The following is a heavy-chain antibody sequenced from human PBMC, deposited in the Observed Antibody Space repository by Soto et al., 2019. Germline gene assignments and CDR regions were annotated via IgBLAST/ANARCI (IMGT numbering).Heavy chain of an antibody. V-gene: IGHV3-15*01. CDR1: GFTFSNAW. Sequence: PGGSLRLSCAASGFTFSNAWMSWVRQAPGKGLEWVGRIKSKTDGGTTDYAVPVKGRFTISRDDSKNTLYLQMNSLKTEDTAVYYCTTVSRSDPRFLEWSYPDYYYYGMDVWGQGTTVTVSS. D-gene: IGHD3-3*01. CDR2: IKSKTDGGTT. J-gene: IGHJ6*02. CDR3: TTVSRSDPRFLEWSYPDYYYYGMDV.